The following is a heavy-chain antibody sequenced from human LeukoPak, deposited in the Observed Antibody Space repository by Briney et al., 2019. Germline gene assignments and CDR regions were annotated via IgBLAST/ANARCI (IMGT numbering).Heavy chain of an antibody. D-gene: IGHD5-24*01. J-gene: IGHJ3*02. CDR3: ARPQRWLQTTAAFDI. CDR1: GGSISSSSYY. CDR2: IYYSGST. V-gene: IGHV4-39*01. Sequence: SETLSLTCTVSGGSISSSSYYWGWIRQPPGKGLEWIGSIYYSGSTYYNPSLQRRVTISVDTSKNQFSLKLSSVTAADTAVYYCARPQRWLQTTAAFDIWGQGTMVTVSS.